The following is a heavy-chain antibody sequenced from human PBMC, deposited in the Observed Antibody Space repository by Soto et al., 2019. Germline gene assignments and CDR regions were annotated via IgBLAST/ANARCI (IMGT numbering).Heavy chain of an antibody. CDR1: GGTVSSVIYY. CDR3: ARVMYNSGLLDY. J-gene: IGHJ4*02. D-gene: IGHD6-19*01. CDR2: IYYGGST. Sequence: QVQLQESGPGLVKPSETLSLTCTVSGGTVSSVIYYWSWIRQPPGKGLEWIGYIYYGGSTNSNPPLKSRVMIPVDTSNHQFSLKLSSVTAADTAVYYCARVMYNSGLLDYWGQGTLVTVSS. V-gene: IGHV4-61*01.